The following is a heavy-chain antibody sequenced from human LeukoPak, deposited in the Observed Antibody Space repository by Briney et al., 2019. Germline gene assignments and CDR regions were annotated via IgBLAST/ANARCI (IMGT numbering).Heavy chain of an antibody. J-gene: IGHJ4*02. CDR3: ARGLVEMATIVY. D-gene: IGHD5-24*01. CDR2: IKQDGSEK. Sequence: GGSLRLSCAASGFSFSTYWMSWVRQAPGKGLEWVANIKQDGSEKNYVDSVKGRFSISRDNAKNSLYLQMNSLRAEDTAAYYCARGLVEMATIVYWGQGTLVTVSS. CDR1: GFSFSTYW. V-gene: IGHV3-7*01.